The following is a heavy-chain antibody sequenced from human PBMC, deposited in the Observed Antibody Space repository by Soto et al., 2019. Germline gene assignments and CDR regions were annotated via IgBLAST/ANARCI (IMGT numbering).Heavy chain of an antibody. CDR1: GGTFSSYA. V-gene: IGHV1-69*13. CDR2: IIPIFGTA. D-gene: IGHD3-3*01. CDR3: ARGGYDFWSGPNWFDP. J-gene: IGHJ5*02. Sequence: SVKVSCKASGGTFSSYAISWVRQAPGQGLEWMGGIIPIFGTANYAQKFQGRVTITADESTSTAYMELSSLRSEDTAVYYCARGGYDFWSGPNWFDPWGQGTLVTVSS.